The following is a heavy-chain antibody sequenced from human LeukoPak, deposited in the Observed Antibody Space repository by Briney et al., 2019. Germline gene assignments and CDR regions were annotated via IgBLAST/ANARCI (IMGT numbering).Heavy chain of an antibody. Sequence: PGGSLRLSCAASGFTFSSYGMHWVRQAPGKGLEWVAFIRYDGSNKYYADSVKGRFTISRDNSKNTLYLQMNSLRAEDTAVYYCAKPGAQWLPWGFDYWGQGTLVTVSS. V-gene: IGHV3-30*02. CDR3: AKPGAQWLPWGFDY. J-gene: IGHJ4*02. CDR2: IRYDGSNK. CDR1: GFTFSSYG. D-gene: IGHD6-19*01.